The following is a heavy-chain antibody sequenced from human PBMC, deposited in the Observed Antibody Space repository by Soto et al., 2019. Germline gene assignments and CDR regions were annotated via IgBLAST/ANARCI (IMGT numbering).Heavy chain of an antibody. J-gene: IGHJ6*02. V-gene: IGHV3-23*01. D-gene: IGHD2-2*02. Sequence: EVQLLESGGGLVQPGGSLRLSCAASGFTFSSYAMSWVRQAPGKGLEWVSAISGSGGSTYYADSVKGRFTISRDNSKNTLYLQMNSLRAEDKAVYYCAKAGYCSSTSCYTPYYYYGMDVWGQGTTVTVSS. CDR3: AKAGYCSSTSCYTPYYYYGMDV. CDR2: ISGSGGST. CDR1: GFTFSSYA.